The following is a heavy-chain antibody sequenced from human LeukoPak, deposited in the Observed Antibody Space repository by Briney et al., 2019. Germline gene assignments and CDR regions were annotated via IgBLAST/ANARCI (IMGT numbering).Heavy chain of an antibody. D-gene: IGHD6-19*01. CDR2: IRYDGSNK. J-gene: IGHJ6*03. V-gene: IGHV3-30*02. CDR3: AKDGARSSGWYLSYYYYYYMDV. Sequence: GGSLRLSCAASGFTFSSYGMHWVRQAPGKGLEWVAFIRYDGSNKDYADSVKGRFTISRDNSKNTLYLQMNSLRAEDTAVYYCAKDGARSSGWYLSYYYYYYMDVWGKGTTVTISS. CDR1: GFTFSSYG.